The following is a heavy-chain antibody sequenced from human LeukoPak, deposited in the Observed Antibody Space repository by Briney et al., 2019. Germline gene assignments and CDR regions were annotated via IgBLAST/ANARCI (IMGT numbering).Heavy chain of an antibody. V-gene: IGHV4-59*02. CDR3: ARSWIQLWPTLGFDP. CDR1: VCSAGSHG. D-gene: IGHD5-18*01. CDR2: IYDNVST. J-gene: IGHJ5*02. Sequence: ESLSLTGLVSVCSAGSHGRGWPRQRAGRGRRWTGWIYDNVSTNYNPSLKSRVTISVDTSKNQFSLKLSSVTAADTAVYYCARSWIQLWPTLGFDPWGQGTLVTVSS.